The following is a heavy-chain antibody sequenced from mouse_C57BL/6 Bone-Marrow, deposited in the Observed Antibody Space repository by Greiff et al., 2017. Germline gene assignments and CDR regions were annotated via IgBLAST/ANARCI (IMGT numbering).Heavy chain of an antibody. CDR3: GLTWGGY. J-gene: IGHJ2*01. CDR2: NHPSDNAT. D-gene: IGHD4-1*01. Sequence: VQLQQPGAELVKPGASVKVSCKASGYTFTSYWMHWVKQRPGQGLEWIGRNHPSDNATNYNQKCKSKATLDVDKSSSTAYVQLNSLTSEDSAVYYCGLTWGGYWGQGTTLTVSS. V-gene: IGHV1-74*01. CDR1: GYTFTSYW.